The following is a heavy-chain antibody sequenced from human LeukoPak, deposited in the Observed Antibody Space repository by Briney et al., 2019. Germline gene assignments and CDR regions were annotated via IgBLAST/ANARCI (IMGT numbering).Heavy chain of an antibody. J-gene: IGHJ3*02. CDR2: IGGSGGST. D-gene: IGHD5-18*01. Sequence: GSLRLSCTTSGFNFRAYWMGWVRQAPGKGLEWVSAIGGSGGSTYSADSVKGRFTISRDNSKNTLYLQMNSLRAEDTAVYYCAKGRIQNAFDIWGQGTMVTVSS. CDR3: AKGRIQNAFDI. CDR1: GFNFRAYW. V-gene: IGHV3-23*01.